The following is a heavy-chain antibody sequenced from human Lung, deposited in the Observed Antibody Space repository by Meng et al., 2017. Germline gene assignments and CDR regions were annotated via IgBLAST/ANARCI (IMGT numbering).Heavy chain of an antibody. D-gene: IGHD4-11*01. J-gene: IGHJ4*02. CDR3: ARGPTTMAHDFDY. CDR1: GGSFSDYY. Sequence: QGQLQQGGAGLLKPSETLSLTCVVSGGSFSDYYWSWIRQPPGKVLEWIGEINHSGSTNYNPSLESRATISVDTSQNNLSLKLSSVTAADSAVYYCARGPTTMAHDFDYWGQGTLVTVSS. CDR2: INHSGST. V-gene: IGHV4-34*01.